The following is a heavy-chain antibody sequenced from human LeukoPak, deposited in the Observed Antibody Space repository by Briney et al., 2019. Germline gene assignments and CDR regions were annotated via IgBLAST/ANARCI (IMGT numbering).Heavy chain of an antibody. CDR2: ISYDGSNK. CDR1: GFTFSSYA. V-gene: IGHV3-30-3*01. D-gene: IGHD2-2*01. J-gene: IGHJ4*02. CDR3: ARGSPVPATAGGGFDY. Sequence: GGSLRLSCAASGFTFSSYAMHWVRQAPGKGLEWVAVISYDGSNKYYADSVKGRFTISRDNSKNTLYLQMNSLRAEDTAVYYCARGSPVPATAGGGFDYWGQGTLVTVSS.